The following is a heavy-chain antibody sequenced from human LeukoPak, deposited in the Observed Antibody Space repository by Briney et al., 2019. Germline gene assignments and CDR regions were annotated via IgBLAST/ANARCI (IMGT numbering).Heavy chain of an antibody. CDR1: GYTFTGYY. CDR2: INPNSGGT. D-gene: IGHD3-3*01. Sequence: ASVKVSCKASGYTFTGYYMHWVRQAPGQGLEWMGWINPNSGGTNYAQKLQGRVTMTTDTSTSTAYMELRSLRSDDTAVYYCARVQSFLERYGPRDAFDIWGQGTMVTVSS. CDR3: ARVQSFLERYGPRDAFDI. V-gene: IGHV1-2*02. J-gene: IGHJ3*02.